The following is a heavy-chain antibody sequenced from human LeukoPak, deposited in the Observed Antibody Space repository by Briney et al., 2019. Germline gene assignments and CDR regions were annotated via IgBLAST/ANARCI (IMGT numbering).Heavy chain of an antibody. CDR2: INRNGGST. D-gene: IGHD3-10*02. CDR3: ARDMFLEDAFDI. V-gene: IGHV3-20*04. CDR1: GFTFDDHA. J-gene: IGHJ3*02. Sequence: GGSLRLSCEVSGFTFDDHAINWVRQAPGKGLEWVANINRNGGSTGYGDSVKGRFTISRDNTKTPVFLQMRSLRGDDTALYYCARDMFLEDAFDIWGQGTMVIVSS.